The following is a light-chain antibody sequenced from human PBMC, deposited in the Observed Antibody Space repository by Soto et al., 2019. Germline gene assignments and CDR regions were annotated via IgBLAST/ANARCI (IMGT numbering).Light chain of an antibody. V-gene: IGKV1-27*01. CDR3: QNYYSAPET. CDR1: QGISNY. CDR2: AAS. J-gene: IGKJ1*01. Sequence: DIQMTQSPSSLSASVGDRVTITCRASQGISNYLAWYQQKPGEVPKVLIYAASTLHSGVPSRFSGSGSGTDFTLTISRLQPEDVATYYCQNYYSAPETFGQGTRVEIE.